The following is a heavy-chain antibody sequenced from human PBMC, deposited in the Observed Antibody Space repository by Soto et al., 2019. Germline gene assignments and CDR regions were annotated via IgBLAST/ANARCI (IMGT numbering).Heavy chain of an antibody. CDR1: GFTFSTSA. D-gene: IGHD6-13*01. Sequence: QVQVVESGGGVVQPGESLSLSCAASGFTFSTSAMHWVRQAPGKGLEWMAMISYGGNNKYYADSVKGRFTISRDISESMLYLQMKSLRTEDTAVYYCARAEFEAGRGHFGYWGQGTLVSVSS. CDR3: ARAEFEAGRGHFGY. V-gene: IGHV3-30-3*01. CDR2: ISYGGNNK. J-gene: IGHJ4*02.